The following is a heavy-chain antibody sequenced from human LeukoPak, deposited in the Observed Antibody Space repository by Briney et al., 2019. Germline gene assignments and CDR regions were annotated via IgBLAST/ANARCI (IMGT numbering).Heavy chain of an antibody. CDR2: IKQDGGEK. J-gene: IGHJ3*02. CDR1: GFTFSSYW. V-gene: IGHV3-7*01. Sequence: GGSQRLSCAASGFTFSSYWMSWVRQAPGKGLEWVANIKQDGGEKYYVDSVKGRFTISRDNAKNSLYLQMNSLRAEDRAVYYCARAGYYYDSSGPDAFDIWGQGTMVTVSS. D-gene: IGHD3-22*01. CDR3: ARAGYYYDSSGPDAFDI.